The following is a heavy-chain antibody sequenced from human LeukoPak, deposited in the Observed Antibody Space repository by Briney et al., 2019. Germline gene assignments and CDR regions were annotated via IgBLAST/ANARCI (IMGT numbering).Heavy chain of an antibody. V-gene: IGHV3-74*01. CDR3: ATAPVGAPTDF. J-gene: IGHJ4*02. CDR2: VHGDGYSI. D-gene: IGHD1-26*01. CDR1: GFPFSSYA. Sequence: GGSLRLSCTASGFPFSSYAIYWVRQAPGKGLVWVARVHGDGYSISYADSVRGRFTISRDNAKDTLYLHMNSLRPEDTAVYYCATAPVGAPTDFWGQGTRVTVSS.